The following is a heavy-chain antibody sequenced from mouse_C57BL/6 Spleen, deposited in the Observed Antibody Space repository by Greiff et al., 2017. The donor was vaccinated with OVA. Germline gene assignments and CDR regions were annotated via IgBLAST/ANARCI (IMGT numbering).Heavy chain of an antibody. Sequence: VKLMESGAELARPGASVKLSCKASGYTFTSYGISWVKQRTGQGLEWIGEIYPRSGNTYYNEKFKGKATLTADKSSSTAYMELRSLTSEDSAVYFCARWMVTKYYFDYWGQGTTLTVSS. CDR2: IYPRSGNT. CDR1: GYTFTSYG. CDR3: ARWMVTKYYFDY. J-gene: IGHJ2*01. D-gene: IGHD2-3*01. V-gene: IGHV1-81*01.